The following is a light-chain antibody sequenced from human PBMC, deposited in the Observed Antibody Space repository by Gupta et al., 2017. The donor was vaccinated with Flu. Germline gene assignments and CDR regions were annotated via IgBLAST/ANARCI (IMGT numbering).Light chain of an antibody. J-gene: IGLJ1*01. CDR3: SSHTGSDTFV. CDR2: EVT. CDR1: SSDIGAYKY. V-gene: IGLV2-8*01. Sequence: SALPPPPPASGPPGLSITISCTGTSSDIGAYKYVSWHQQHAGKAPKLMIYEVTKRPSGVPDRFSGSKSGNTASLTVSGLQAEDEGDYYCSSHTGSDTFVFGTGTAVTVL.